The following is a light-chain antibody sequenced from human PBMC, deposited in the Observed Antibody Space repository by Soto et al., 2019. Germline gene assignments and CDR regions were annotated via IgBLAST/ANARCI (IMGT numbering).Light chain of an antibody. CDR2: GAS. CDR3: QQYGSSPWT. CDR1: QSVSSSY. V-gene: IGKV3-20*01. J-gene: IGKJ1*01. Sequence: EIGLTQSPGTLSLARGERGTLSCRASQSVSSSYLAWYQQKPGQAPRLLIYGASSRATGIPDRFSGSGSGTDFTLTISRLEPEDFAVYYCQQYGSSPWTFGQGTKVDIK.